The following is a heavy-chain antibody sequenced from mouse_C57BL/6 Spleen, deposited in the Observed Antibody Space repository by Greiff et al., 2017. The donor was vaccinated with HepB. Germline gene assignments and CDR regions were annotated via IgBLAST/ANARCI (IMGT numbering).Heavy chain of an antibody. V-gene: IGHV1-4*01. CDR3: ARTDGNYYAMDY. CDR2: INPSSGYT. CDR1: GYTFTSYT. J-gene: IGHJ4*01. D-gene: IGHD2-1*01. Sequence: LVESGAELARPGASVKMSCKASGYTFTSYTMHWVKQRPGQGLEWIGYINPSSGYTKYNQKFKDKATLTADKSSSTAYMQLSSLTSEDSAVYYCARTDGNYYAMDYWGQGTSVTVSS.